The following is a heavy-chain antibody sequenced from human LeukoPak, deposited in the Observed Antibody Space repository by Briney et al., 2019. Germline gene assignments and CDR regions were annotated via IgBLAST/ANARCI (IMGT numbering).Heavy chain of an antibody. CDR3: AKVYSSSWRYYYYYYMDV. CDR1: GFTFSSYA. Sequence: GGSLRLSCAASGFTFSSYAMNWVRQAPGKGLEWVSVISGSGGSTYYADSVQGRFTISRDNSKSALYLQMNSLRVEDTAVYYCAKVYSSSWRYYYYYYMDVWGKGTTVTVSS. CDR2: ISGSGGST. V-gene: IGHV3-23*01. J-gene: IGHJ6*03. D-gene: IGHD6-13*01.